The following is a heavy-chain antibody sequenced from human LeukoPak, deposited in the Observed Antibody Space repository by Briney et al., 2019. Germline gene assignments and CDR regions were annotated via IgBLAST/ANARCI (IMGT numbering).Heavy chain of an antibody. CDR2: ISWNSGSI. D-gene: IGHD1-26*01. Sequence: GRSLRLSCAASGFTFDDYAMHWVRQAPGKGLEWVSGISWNSGSIGYADSVKGRFTISRDNAKNSLYLQMNSLRAEDTALHYCAKGSWELPDNWFDPWGQGTLVTVSS. CDR3: AKGSWELPDNWFDP. CDR1: GFTFDDYA. V-gene: IGHV3-9*01. J-gene: IGHJ5*02.